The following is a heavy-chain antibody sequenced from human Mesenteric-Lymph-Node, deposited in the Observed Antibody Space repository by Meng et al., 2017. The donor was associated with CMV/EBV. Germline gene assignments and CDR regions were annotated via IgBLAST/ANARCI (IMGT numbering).Heavy chain of an antibody. Sequence: GESLKISCAASGFTFSSYAMIWVRQAPGKGLEWVSGITGSGDSTYYADSVKGRFTISRDNSKNTLYLQMNSLRAEDTAVYYCARGQYSSSWGYFDYWGQGTLVTVSS. CDR3: ARGQYSSSWGYFDY. CDR2: ITGSGDST. D-gene: IGHD6-13*01. J-gene: IGHJ4*02. V-gene: IGHV3-23*01. CDR1: GFTFSSYA.